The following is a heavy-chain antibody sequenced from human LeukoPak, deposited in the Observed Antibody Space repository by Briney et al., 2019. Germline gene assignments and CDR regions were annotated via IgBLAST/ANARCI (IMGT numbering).Heavy chain of an antibody. V-gene: IGHV3-23*01. Sequence: GGSLRLSCAASGFTFRSYAMSWVRQAPGKGLEWVSAISGSGGSTYYADSVKGRFTISRDNSKNTLYLQMNSLRAEDTAVYYCAKDTPRYCSSTSCPYDAFDIWGQGTMVTVSS. D-gene: IGHD2-2*01. J-gene: IGHJ3*02. CDR1: GFTFRSYA. CDR3: AKDTPRYCSSTSCPYDAFDI. CDR2: ISGSGGST.